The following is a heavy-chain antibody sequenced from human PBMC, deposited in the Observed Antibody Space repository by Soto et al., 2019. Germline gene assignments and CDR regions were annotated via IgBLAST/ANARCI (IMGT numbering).Heavy chain of an antibody. CDR2: ISSSSGYI. D-gene: IGHD3-22*01. J-gene: IGHJ3*02. Sequence: PGLFRRHASAAWSGTSIRWSMNRVRQAPGKGLEWVSSISSSSGYIYYADTVKGRSTISRDNAKNSLYLQMNSLRAEHTAVYYCARDQTMKRRDALDIWRQGTMVTVSS. CDR1: SGTSIRWS. V-gene: IGHV3-21*01. CDR3: ARDQTMKRRDALDI.